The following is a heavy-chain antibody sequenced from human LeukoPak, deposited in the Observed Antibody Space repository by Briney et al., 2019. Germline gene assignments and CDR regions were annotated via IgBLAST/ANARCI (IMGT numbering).Heavy chain of an antibody. CDR2: IHANGNT. D-gene: IGHD6-13*01. Sequence: SETLPLTCTVSSGSVSSNYWSWIRHSPGMGLERIAYIHANGNTNYNPSLKSRVTIPLETSKNQFSLKLSSVTAANTAIYYRARLAAAAAAITYHYLDVLGRGTLVTVS. V-gene: IGHV4-4*09. CDR1: SGSVSSNY. J-gene: IGHJ2*01. CDR3: ARLAAAAAAITYHYLDV.